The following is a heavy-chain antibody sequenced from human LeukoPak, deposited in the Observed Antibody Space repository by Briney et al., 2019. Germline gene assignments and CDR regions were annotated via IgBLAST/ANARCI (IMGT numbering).Heavy chain of an antibody. D-gene: IGHD1-14*01. CDR2: IYSGGST. Sequence: PGGSLRLSCAASGFTFSDYYMSWIRQAPGKGLEWVSVIYSGGSTYYADSVKARFTISRDNSKNTLYLQMNNLRVEDTAVYYCAKPWVSGSHFDFWGQGTLVTVSS. CDR1: GFTFSDYY. J-gene: IGHJ4*02. V-gene: IGHV3-53*01. CDR3: AKPWVSGSHFDF.